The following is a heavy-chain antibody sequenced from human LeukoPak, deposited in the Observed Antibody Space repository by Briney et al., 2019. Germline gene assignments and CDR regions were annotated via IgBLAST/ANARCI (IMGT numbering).Heavy chain of an antibody. CDR2: ISYSGST. V-gene: IGHV4-39*01. CDR3: ARGSRRLADFHY. D-gene: IGHD1-26*01. Sequence: SETLSLTCTVSGYSISSSDYYWGWIRQPPGKGLGWIGTISYSGSTYYNPSLQSRVTISVDTSKNQFSLELSSVTAADTAVYYCARGSRRLADFHYWGQGTLVTVSS. J-gene: IGHJ4*02. CDR1: GYSISSSDYY.